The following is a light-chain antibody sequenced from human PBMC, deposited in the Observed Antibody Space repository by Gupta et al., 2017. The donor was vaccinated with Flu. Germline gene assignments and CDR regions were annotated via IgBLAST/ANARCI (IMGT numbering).Light chain of an antibody. CDR1: QTVSNY. J-gene: IGKJ1*01. V-gene: IGKV1-39*01. Sequence: DIQVTQSPSSLSASVGYRVTLTCRTSQTVSNYLNWYQQKPGTAPKLLIYAASSLQSGVPARFSGSGSGTDFTLTISSLQPEDFATYYCQQSYTNPRAFGQGTKVEI. CDR3: QQSYTNPRA. CDR2: AAS.